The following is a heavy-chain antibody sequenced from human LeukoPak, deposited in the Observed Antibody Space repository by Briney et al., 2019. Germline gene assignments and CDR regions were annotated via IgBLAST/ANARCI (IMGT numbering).Heavy chain of an antibody. CDR1: GFTFSIYA. CDR3: VIDQGSYGEGYFDY. J-gene: IGHJ4*02. D-gene: IGHD4-17*01. V-gene: IGHV3-64D*06. Sequence: GGSLRLSCSASGFTFSIYAMHWVCQAPGTGLEYVTGISTDGGSTYYADSVKGRFTISRDNSKNTLYLQMSSLRADDTAMFYCVIDQGSYGEGYFDYWGQGTLVTVSS. CDR2: ISTDGGST.